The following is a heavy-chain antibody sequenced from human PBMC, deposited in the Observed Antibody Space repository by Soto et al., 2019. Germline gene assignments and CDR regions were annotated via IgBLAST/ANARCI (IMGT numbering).Heavy chain of an antibody. J-gene: IGHJ6*02. CDR1: GYSFTNYW. CDR2: IYPSDSNT. CDR3: AGRGRDGSYYGMDD. D-gene: IGHD2-15*01. V-gene: IGHV5-51*01. Sequence: PGESLKISCKGSGYSFTNYWIAWVRQMPGKGLEWMGIIYPSDSNTKYSPSFQGQVTISADKSINTAYLQCSSLKASDTAMHYRAGRGRDGSYYGMDDWGQGTTVTVSS.